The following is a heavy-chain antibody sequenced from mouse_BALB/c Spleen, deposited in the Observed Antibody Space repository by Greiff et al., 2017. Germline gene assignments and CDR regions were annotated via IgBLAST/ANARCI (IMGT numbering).Heavy chain of an antibody. D-gene: IGHD2-3*01. V-gene: IGHV14-3*02. CDR3: ARSGGGYYSYYYAMDY. CDR2: IDPANGNT. Sequence: VQLQQSGAELVKPGASVKLSCTASGFNIKDTYMHWVKQRPEQGLEWIGRIDPANGNTKYDPKFQGKATITADTSSNTAYLQLSSLTSEDTAVYYCARSGGGYYSYYYAMDYWGQGTSVTVSS. J-gene: IGHJ4*01. CDR1: GFNIKDTY.